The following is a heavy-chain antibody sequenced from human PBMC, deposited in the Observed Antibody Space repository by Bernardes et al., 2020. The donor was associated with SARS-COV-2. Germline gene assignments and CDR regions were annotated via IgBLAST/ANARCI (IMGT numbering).Heavy chain of an antibody. CDR1: GIIFIRSA. D-gene: IGHD6-13*01. CDR3: ARSKAGSSSWFYYFDY. J-gene: IGHJ4*02. V-gene: IGHV3-30-3*01. CDR2: LSDDGSNK. Sequence: CLILSCTASGIIFIRSALSWVSQAPCKGLEWVAVLSDDGSNKEYADSVKGRFTISRDNSKNTVYLQMNSLRAEDTAVYYCARSKAGSSSWFYYFDYWGQGTLVTVSS.